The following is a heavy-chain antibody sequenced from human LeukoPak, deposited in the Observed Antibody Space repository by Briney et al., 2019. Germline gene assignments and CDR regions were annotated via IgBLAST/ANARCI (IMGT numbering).Heavy chain of an antibody. D-gene: IGHD5-18*01. CDR1: VGSISGNY. J-gene: IGHJ4*02. Sequence: KPSETLSLTCSVPVGSISGNYWSWIRHPARKGLEWIGRISNSGRTNYNPSLKSRVTMSVDKTKNQFFVKLRAVTAADTAVYYCERGPKTVMEIDYWGQGTLVTVSS. V-gene: IGHV4-4*07. CDR2: ISNSGRT. CDR3: ERGPKTVMEIDY.